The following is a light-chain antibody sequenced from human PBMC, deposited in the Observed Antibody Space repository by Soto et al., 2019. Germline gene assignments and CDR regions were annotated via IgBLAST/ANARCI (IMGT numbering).Light chain of an antibody. CDR2: AAS. V-gene: IGKV1-39*01. J-gene: IGKJ4*01. Sequence: DIQMTQSPSSLSASVGDRVTITCRASQSISSYLNWYQQKPGKAPKLLMYAASSLQSGVPARFSGSGSGTDFTLTISSLEPEDFAVYYCQQRSNWLTFGGGTKVEIK. CDR3: QQRSNWLT. CDR1: QSISSY.